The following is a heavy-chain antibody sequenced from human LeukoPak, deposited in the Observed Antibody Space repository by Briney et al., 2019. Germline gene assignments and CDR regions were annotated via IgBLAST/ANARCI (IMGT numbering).Heavy chain of an antibody. CDR3: ARIVSSGFSDY. CDR2: VFYRGTT. D-gene: IGHD3-22*01. Sequence: PSETLSLTCTVSGGSLTNYYWGWIRQPPGKGLVWIGYVFYRGTTNYNHSLKSRVTISADTSKNQFSLKLSSVTAADTAVYYCARIVSSGFSDYWGQGTLVAVSS. V-gene: IGHV4-59*01. J-gene: IGHJ4*02. CDR1: GGSLTNYY.